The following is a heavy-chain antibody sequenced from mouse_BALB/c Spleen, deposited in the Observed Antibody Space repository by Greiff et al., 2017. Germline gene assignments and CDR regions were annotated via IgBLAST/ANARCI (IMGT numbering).Heavy chain of an antibody. V-gene: IGHV5-15*02. CDR2: ISNLAYSI. CDR1: GFTFSDYG. Sequence: EVKLVESGGGLVQPGGSRKLSCAASGFTFSDYGMAWVRQAPGKGPEWVAFISNLAYSIYYADTVKGRFTISRDNPKNTLFLQMTSLRSEDTAMYYCARGGYAWFAYWGQGTLVTVSA. J-gene: IGHJ3*01. D-gene: IGHD2-2*01. CDR3: ARGGYAWFAY.